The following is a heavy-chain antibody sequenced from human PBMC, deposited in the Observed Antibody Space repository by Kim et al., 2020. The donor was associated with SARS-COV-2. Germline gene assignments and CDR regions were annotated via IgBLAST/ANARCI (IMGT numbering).Heavy chain of an antibody. V-gene: IGHV4-39*01. Sequence: SETLSLTCTVSGGSISSSSYYWGWIRQPPGKGLEWIGSIYYSGSTYYNPSLKSRATISVDTSKNHFSLKLSSVTAADTAVYYCARRPSGRDILTGYWFDPWGQGTLVTVSS. CDR3: ARRPSGRDILTGYWFDP. CDR1: GGSISSSSYY. J-gene: IGHJ5*02. CDR2: IYYSGST. D-gene: IGHD3-9*01.